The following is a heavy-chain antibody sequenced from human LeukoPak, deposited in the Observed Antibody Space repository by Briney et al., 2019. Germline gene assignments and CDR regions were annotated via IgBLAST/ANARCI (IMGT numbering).Heavy chain of an antibody. Sequence: GESLQISCKGSGYSFTTYWIGWVRQMPGKGLEWMGIIYPGDSDTKYSPSFQGQVTISADKSISTAYLQWSSLRASDTAMYYCARRFYYGSESYNFDIWGQGTLVTVSS. D-gene: IGHD3-10*01. CDR1: GYSFTTYW. V-gene: IGHV5-51*01. CDR2: IYPGDSDT. CDR3: ARRFYYGSESYNFDI. J-gene: IGHJ3*02.